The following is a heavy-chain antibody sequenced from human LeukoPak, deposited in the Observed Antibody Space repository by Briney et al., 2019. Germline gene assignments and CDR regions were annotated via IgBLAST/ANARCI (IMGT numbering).Heavy chain of an antibody. CDR2: INPNSGGT. V-gene: IGHV1-2*02. D-gene: IGHD2-21*02. J-gene: IGHJ4*02. Sequence: ASVKVSCKASGYTFTGYYMHWVRQAPGRGLEWMGWINPNSGGTNYAQKFQGRVTMTRDTSISTAYMELSRLRSDDTAVYYCARSLVVVTAIVYWGQGTLVTVSS. CDR3: ARSLVVVTAIVY. CDR1: GYTFTGYY.